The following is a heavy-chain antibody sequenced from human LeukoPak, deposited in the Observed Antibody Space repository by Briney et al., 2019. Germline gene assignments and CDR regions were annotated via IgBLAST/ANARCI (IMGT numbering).Heavy chain of an antibody. CDR3: ARGRGRYSGYDSRGTLNY. Sequence: SETLSLTCAVYGGSFSGYYWSWIRQPPGKGLEWIGEINHSGSINYNPSLKSRVTISVDTSKNQFSLKLSSVTAADTAVYYCARGRGRYSGYDSRGTLNYWGQGTLVTVSS. D-gene: IGHD5-12*01. CDR1: GGSFSGYY. CDR2: INHSGSI. J-gene: IGHJ4*02. V-gene: IGHV4-34*01.